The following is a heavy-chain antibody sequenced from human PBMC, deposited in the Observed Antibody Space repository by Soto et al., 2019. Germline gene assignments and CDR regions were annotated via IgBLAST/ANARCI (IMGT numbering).Heavy chain of an antibody. CDR2: ISASSSYI. V-gene: IGHV3-21*01. Sequence: EVQLVESGGGLVKPGGSLRLSCAASGFTFSSYSMNWVRQAPGKGLEWVSSISASSSYIYYADSVKGRFTVSRDNAKNSLYLQINSLRDEDTAVYYCARGSIVATSLTPFDFWCQGPLVIVSS. CDR1: GFTFSSYS. CDR3: ARGSIVATSLTPFDF. D-gene: IGHD5-12*01. J-gene: IGHJ4*02.